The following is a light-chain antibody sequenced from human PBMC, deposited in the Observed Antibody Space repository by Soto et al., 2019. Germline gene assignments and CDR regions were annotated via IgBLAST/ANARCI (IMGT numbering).Light chain of an antibody. CDR2: GNS. Sequence: QSVLTQPPSVSGAPGQRVTISCTGSSSNIGAGYDVHWYQQLPGTAPKLLIYGNSIRPSGVPDRFFGSNSGTSASLAITGLQAEDEADYYCQSYDSSLKVFGTGTKVTVL. V-gene: IGLV1-40*01. CDR3: QSYDSSLKV. J-gene: IGLJ1*01. CDR1: SSNIGAGYD.